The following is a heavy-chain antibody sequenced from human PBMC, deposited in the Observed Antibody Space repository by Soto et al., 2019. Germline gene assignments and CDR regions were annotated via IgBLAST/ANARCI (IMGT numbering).Heavy chain of an antibody. Sequence: QVQLVQSGAEVKKPGSSVKVSCKASGGTFSSYAISWVRQAPGQGLEWMGEIIPIFGTANYAQKFQGRVTITADESTSTAYIELSSLRSEDTAAYYCATDRGPSMGYYPYWFDPWGQGTLVTVSS. CDR3: ATDRGPSMGYYPYWFDP. J-gene: IGHJ5*02. V-gene: IGHV1-69*12. CDR2: IIPIFGTA. D-gene: IGHD3-22*01. CDR1: GGTFSSYA.